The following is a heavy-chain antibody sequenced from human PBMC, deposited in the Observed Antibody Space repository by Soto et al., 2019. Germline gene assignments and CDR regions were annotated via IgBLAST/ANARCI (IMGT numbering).Heavy chain of an antibody. D-gene: IGHD3-3*01. CDR1: GYTFTSYG. CDR2: ISAYNGNT. CDR3: ARDVPYYDCWSGHPHRDC. J-gene: IGHJ4*02. Sequence: QVQLVQSGAEVKKPGASVKVSCKASGYTFTSYGISWVRQAPGQGLEWMGWISAYNGNTNYAQKLQGRVTMTTDTSTRTAYMELRSLRSDDTAVYYCARDVPYYDCWSGHPHRDCWGQGTLVTVSS. V-gene: IGHV1-18*04.